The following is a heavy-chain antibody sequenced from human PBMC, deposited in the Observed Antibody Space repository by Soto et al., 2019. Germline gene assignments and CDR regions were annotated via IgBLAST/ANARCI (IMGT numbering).Heavy chain of an antibody. CDR2: IDNSGST. Sequence: SETLSLTCTVSAGSISNYFCNWIRQPAGTGLEWIGRIDNSGSTNYNPSLKSRITMSADTSRNQFSLKLNSVTAADTAVYYCARGGQDFWSGPFDYWGQGALVTVSS. CDR3: ARGGQDFWSGPFDY. J-gene: IGHJ4*02. D-gene: IGHD3-3*01. CDR1: AGSISNYF. V-gene: IGHV4-4*07.